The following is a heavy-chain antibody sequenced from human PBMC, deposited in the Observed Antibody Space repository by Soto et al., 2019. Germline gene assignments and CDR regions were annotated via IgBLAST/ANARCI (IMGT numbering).Heavy chain of an antibody. CDR1: GFTFSSYA. CDR3: AIAARLDYYYGMDV. CDR2: ISGSGGST. V-gene: IGHV3-23*01. D-gene: IGHD6-6*01. Sequence: GGSLRLSCAASGFTFSSYAMSWVRQAPGEGLEWVSAISGSGGSTYYADSVKGRFTISRDNSKNTLYLQMNSLRAEDTAVYYCAIAARLDYYYGMDVWGQGTTVTVYS. J-gene: IGHJ6*02.